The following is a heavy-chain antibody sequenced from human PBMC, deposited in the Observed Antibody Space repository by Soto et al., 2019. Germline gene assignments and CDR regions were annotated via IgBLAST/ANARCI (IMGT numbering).Heavy chain of an antibody. CDR2: IYHLGGT. CDR1: GGSVSSDNYY. J-gene: IGHJ6*02. CDR3: ANPVEDANNV. V-gene: IGHV4-61*01. Sequence: QVQLQESGPGLVKPSETLSLTCTVSGGSVSSDNYYWSWVRQSPGKGLEWIGYIYHLGGTKYNPSRRSRGTISLDTSKNQYSLKLNSVTVADTAVYYCANPVEDANNVWGQGTTVTVSS.